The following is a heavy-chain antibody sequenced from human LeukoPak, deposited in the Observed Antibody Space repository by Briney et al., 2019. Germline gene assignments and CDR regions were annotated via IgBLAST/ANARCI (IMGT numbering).Heavy chain of an antibody. J-gene: IGHJ4*02. CDR3: ARDILAYCGGDCYPAFGY. CDR2: IWYDGSNK. D-gene: IGHD2-21*02. V-gene: IGHV3-33*01. CDR1: GFTFSSYG. Sequence: GGSLRLSCAASGFTFSSYGTHWVRQAPGKGLEWVAVIWYDGSNKYYADSVKGRFTISRDNSKNTLYLQMNSLRAEDTAVYYCARDILAYCGGDCYPAFGYWGQGTLVTVSS.